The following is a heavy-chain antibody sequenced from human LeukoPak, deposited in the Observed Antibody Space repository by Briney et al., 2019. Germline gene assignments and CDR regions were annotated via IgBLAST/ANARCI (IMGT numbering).Heavy chain of an antibody. Sequence: GASVKVSCKASGYTFTSYYMHWVRQAPGQGLEWMGIINPSGGSTSYAQKFQGRVTMTRDTSTSTVYMELSSLRSEDTAVYYCARGGYYDYVWGSYPFDYWGQRTLVTVSS. D-gene: IGHD3-16*01. V-gene: IGHV1-46*01. CDR1: GYTFTSYY. CDR2: INPSGGST. CDR3: ARGGYYDYVWGSYPFDY. J-gene: IGHJ4*02.